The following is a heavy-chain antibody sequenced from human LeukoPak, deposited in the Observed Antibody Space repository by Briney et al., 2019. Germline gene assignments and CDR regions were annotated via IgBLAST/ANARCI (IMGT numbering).Heavy chain of an antibody. J-gene: IGHJ4*02. D-gene: IGHD1-26*01. CDR3: VSLLRIVPTTSVH. CDR2: IKDYGNVQ. Sequence: GGSLRLSCAASGFMFRKFWMNWVRQAPGKGLEGVAHIKDYGNVQYYVDSVRCRFTISRDNAKDSVDLQMDSLTAEDTAVYYCVSLLRIVPTTSVHWGQGTVVTVSS. V-gene: IGHV3-7*01. CDR1: GFMFRKFW.